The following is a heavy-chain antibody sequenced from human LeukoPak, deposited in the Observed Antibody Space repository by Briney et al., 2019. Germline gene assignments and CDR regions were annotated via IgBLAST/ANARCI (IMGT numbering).Heavy chain of an antibody. CDR3: ASEDYDSSGVLDY. CDR1: GFTFSSHS. Sequence: GGSLRLSCAASGFTFSSHSMNWVRQAPGKGLEWVSSISSSSSYIYYADSVKGRFTISRDNAKNSLYLQMNSLRAEDTAVYYCASEDYDSSGVLDYWGQGTLVTVSS. J-gene: IGHJ4*02. CDR2: ISSSSSYI. V-gene: IGHV3-21*01. D-gene: IGHD3-22*01.